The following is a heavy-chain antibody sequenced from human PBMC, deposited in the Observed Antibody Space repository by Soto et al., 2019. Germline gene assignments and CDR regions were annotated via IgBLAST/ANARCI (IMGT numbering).Heavy chain of an antibody. J-gene: IGHJ5*02. V-gene: IGHV1-18*01. D-gene: IGHD1-7*01. CDR2: IGAYNCNT. CDR3: ARGCVEGGTTNGWFDP. Sequence: VASVKVSCKASGYTFTSYGISWVRQAPGQGLEWMGWIGAYNCNTNYAQKLQGRVTMTTDTSTSTAYMELRSLRSDDTAVYYCARGCVEGGTTNGWFDPWGQGTLVTVSS. CDR1: GYTFTSYG.